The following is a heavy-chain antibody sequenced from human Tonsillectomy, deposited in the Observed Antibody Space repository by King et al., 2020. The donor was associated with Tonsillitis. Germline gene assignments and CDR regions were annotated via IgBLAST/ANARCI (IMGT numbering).Heavy chain of an antibody. CDR3: GKDGIGGLDY. CDR2: IRYDSSYK. J-gene: IGHJ4*02. V-gene: IGHV3-30*02. CDR1: GFPLRSYG. Sequence: VQLVESGGGVVQPGGSLRLSCVASGFPLRSYGMYWVRQAPGKGLEWVTFIRYDSSYKYYADFVKGRFTISRDNSKNTLFLQMNSLRAEDTAMYYCGKDGIGGLDYWGQGTLVTVSP.